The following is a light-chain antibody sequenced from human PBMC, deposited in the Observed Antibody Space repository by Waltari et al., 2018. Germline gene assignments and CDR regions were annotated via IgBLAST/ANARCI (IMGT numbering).Light chain of an antibody. J-gene: IGKJ3*01. CDR1: QSISSY. CDR3: QQRSKSFT. V-gene: IGKV3-11*01. Sequence: EIVLKQSPATLSLSPGDRATLSCRASQSISSYLAWYQQKPGQAPRLLIYDASTRATGIPASFSGSGSVTAFTLTISSLEPEDFAIYYCQQRSKSFTFGPGTKVDIK. CDR2: DAS.